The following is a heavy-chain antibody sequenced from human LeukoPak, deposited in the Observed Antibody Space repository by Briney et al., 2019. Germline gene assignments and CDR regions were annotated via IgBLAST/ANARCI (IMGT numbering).Heavy chain of an antibody. CDR2: ISGSGGST. J-gene: IGHJ5*02. CDR1: GFTLRSYA. V-gene: IGHV3-23*01. CDR3: MRDYMGWFDP. Sequence: PGGSLRLSCAASGFTLRSYAMSWVRQAPGKGLEWVSGISGSGGSTYYADSVKGRFTISRDTASNTMHLEMNNLRTEDTAVYYCMRDYMGWFDPWGQGILVTVSS. D-gene: IGHD3-10*01.